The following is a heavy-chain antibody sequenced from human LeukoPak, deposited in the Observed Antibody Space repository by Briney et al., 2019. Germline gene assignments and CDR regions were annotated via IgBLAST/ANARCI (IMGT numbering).Heavy chain of an antibody. J-gene: IGHJ4*02. V-gene: IGHV3-7*03. CDR3: ARDYLGY. Sequence: PGGSLRLSCAASGFTFSDFWMSWVRQAPGKGLEWVASIKEDASEKYHVDSVKGRFTISRDNARNSLYLQMNSLRPEDTAVYYCARDYLGYWGQGTLVTVSS. CDR2: IKEDASEK. CDR1: GFTFSDFW. D-gene: IGHD3-10*01.